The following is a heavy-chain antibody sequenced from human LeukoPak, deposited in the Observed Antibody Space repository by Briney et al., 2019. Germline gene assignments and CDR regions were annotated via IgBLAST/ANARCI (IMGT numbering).Heavy chain of an antibody. V-gene: IGHV4-34*01. D-gene: IGHD3-10*01. J-gene: IGHJ4*02. CDR1: GGPFSGYF. CDR3: ARRYYYNLGSFPFDF. Sequence: SESLSLTCAVSGGPFSGYFWSWIRQSSGKGLECNGEIHNSGTTNYNPSLNSRVTISEDTSKNQFYLNLSSVTAADTAVYYCARRYYYNLGSFPFDFWGQGTLVTVSS. CDR2: IHNSGTT.